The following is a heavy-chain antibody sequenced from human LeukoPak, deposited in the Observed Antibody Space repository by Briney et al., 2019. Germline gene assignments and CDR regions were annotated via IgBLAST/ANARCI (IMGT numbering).Heavy chain of an antibody. D-gene: IGHD2-2*01. V-gene: IGHV1-18*01. Sequence: GASVKVSCKTSGYTFTNYDITWVRQAPGQGLEWMGWISVYNGNTNYAQKLQGRVTRTTDTSTSTAYMELGSLRSDDTAVYYCARDYQRQLYLYYFDYWGQGTLVTVSS. CDR1: GYTFTNYD. J-gene: IGHJ4*02. CDR2: ISVYNGNT. CDR3: ARDYQRQLYLYYFDY.